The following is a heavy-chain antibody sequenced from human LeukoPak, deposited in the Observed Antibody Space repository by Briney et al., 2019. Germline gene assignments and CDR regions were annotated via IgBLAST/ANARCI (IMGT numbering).Heavy chain of an antibody. D-gene: IGHD6-19*01. CDR1: GFTFSSYW. V-gene: IGHV3-7*05. Sequence: GGSLRLSCAASGFTFSSYWMSWVRQAPGKGLEWVANINEDAGGTFYVDSVKGRFTVSRDNAKNSLNLQMNSLGAEDAAVYLCARDRISVPGVLDLWGRGTLVSVS. J-gene: IGHJ4*02. CDR3: ARDRISVPGVLDL. CDR2: INEDAGGT.